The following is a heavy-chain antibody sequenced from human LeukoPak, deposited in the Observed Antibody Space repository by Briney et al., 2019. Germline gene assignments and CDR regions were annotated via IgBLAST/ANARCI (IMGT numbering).Heavy chain of an antibody. CDR3: ASEAHRGGGFDS. D-gene: IGHD3-16*01. CDR2: IYFTGNT. V-gene: IGHV4-39*01. CDR1: GGSISSDTYF. Sequence: SETLSLTCTVSGGSISSDTYFWGWIRQPPGKGLERIANIYFTGNTYYNPSLKSRATISVDTSKNQFSLTLSSVTAADTAVYYCASEAHRGGGFDSWGQGTLVTVSS. J-gene: IGHJ4*02.